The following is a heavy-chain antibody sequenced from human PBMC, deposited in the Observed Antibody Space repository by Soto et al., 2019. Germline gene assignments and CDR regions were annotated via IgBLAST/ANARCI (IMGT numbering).Heavy chain of an antibody. V-gene: IGHV1-18*01. D-gene: IGHD6-13*01. CDR3: AREGIAAAGTDY. Sequence: ASVKVSCTASGYTFTSYGISWVRQAPGQGLEWMGWISAYNGNTNYAQKLQGRVTITRDTSASTAYMELSSLRSEDTAVYYCAREGIAAAGTDYWGQGTLVTVSS. CDR1: GYTFTSYG. J-gene: IGHJ4*02. CDR2: ISAYNGNT.